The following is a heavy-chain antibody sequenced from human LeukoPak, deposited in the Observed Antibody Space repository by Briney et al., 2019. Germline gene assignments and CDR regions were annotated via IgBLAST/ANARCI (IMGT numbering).Heavy chain of an antibody. D-gene: IGHD3-22*01. CDR3: ARVPNTYYYDSSGYNSQYFQH. Sequence: ASVKVSCKASGGTFSSYAISWVRQAPGQGLEWMGRIIPILGIANYAQKFQGRVTITADKSTSTAYMELSSLRSEDTAVYYCARVPNTYYYDSSGYNSQYFQHWGQGTLVTVSS. V-gene: IGHV1-69*04. CDR2: IIPILGIA. CDR1: GGTFSSYA. J-gene: IGHJ1*01.